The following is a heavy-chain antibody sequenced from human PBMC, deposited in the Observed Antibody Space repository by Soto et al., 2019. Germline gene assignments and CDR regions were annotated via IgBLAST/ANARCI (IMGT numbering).Heavy chain of an antibody. V-gene: IGHV4-61*01. J-gene: IGHJ1*01. D-gene: IGHD3-10*02. CDR3: AGGEGRRLCYY. Sequence: PSETLSLTCTVSGGSVSSGSYYWSWIRQPPGKGLEWIGYIYYSGSTNYNPSLKSRVTISVDTSKNQLSLKLSSVTAAHTAVYCGAGGEGRRLCYYWGQGPLDTVSS. CDR2: IYYSGST. CDR1: GGSVSSGSYY.